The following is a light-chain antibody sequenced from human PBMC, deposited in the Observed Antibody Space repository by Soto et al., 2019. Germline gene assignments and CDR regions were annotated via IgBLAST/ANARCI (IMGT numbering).Light chain of an antibody. CDR3: QQRSSWYT. J-gene: IGKJ2*01. CDR1: QSVSSY. Sequence: EIVLTQSPATLSLSPGDRATLSCRASQSVSSYLAWYQQKPGQAPGLLIYDASNRATGIPARFSGSGSGTDFTLTISSLEPEDFAVYYCQQRSSWYTFGQGTKLEIK. V-gene: IGKV3-11*01. CDR2: DAS.